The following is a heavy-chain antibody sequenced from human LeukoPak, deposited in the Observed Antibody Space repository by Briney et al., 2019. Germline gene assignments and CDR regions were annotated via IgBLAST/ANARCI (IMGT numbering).Heavy chain of an antibody. CDR3: AKGFYSNYAFFDY. CDR1: GFTVSNNY. V-gene: IGHV3-23*01. CDR2: ISGSGGST. Sequence: GGSLRLSCAASGFTVSNNYMSWVRQAPGKGLEWVSAISGSGGSTYYADSVKGRFTISRDNSKNTLYLQMNSLRAEDTAVYYCAKGFYSNYAFFDYWGQGTLVTVSS. D-gene: IGHD4-4*01. J-gene: IGHJ4*02.